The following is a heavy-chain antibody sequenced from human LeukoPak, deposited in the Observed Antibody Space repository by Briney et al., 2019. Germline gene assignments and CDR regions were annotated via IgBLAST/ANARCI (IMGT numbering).Heavy chain of an antibody. D-gene: IGHD1-14*01. Sequence: PGGSLRLSCAASGFSVSINYMSWVRQAPGKGLEWVSVIYSGGSTYYADSVKGRFTISRDNSKNTLYLQMNSLRAEDTAVYYCARIRAPRYYYYYCGMDVWGQGTTVTVSS. V-gene: IGHV3-66*01. CDR1: GFSVSINY. CDR2: IYSGGST. CDR3: ARIRAPRYYYYYCGMDV. J-gene: IGHJ6*02.